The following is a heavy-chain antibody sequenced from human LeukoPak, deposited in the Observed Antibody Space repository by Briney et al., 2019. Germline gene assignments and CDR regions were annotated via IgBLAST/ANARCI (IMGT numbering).Heavy chain of an antibody. D-gene: IGHD3-16*01. CDR2: IYSGGRT. CDR3: AKVPFSARLGDYFDY. V-gene: IGHV3-66*01. J-gene: IGHJ4*02. Sequence: GGSLRLSCAASGFTTSDNYITWVRQAPGKGLQWVSVIYSGGRTNYADSVKGRFSMSRDKSTGTVYLQLNSLRTEDPAVYFCAKVPFSARLGDYFDYWGQGTLVTVSS. CDR1: GFTTSDNY.